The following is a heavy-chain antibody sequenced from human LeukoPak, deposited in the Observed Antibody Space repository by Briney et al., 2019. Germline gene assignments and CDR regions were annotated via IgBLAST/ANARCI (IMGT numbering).Heavy chain of an antibody. CDR2: ISGSGGTT. V-gene: IGHV3-23*01. D-gene: IGHD2-2*01. CDR1: GFTFSSSA. Sequence: GGSLRLSCAASGFTFSSSAMSWVRHSPGKGLEWVSGISGSGGTTYYADSVKGRFTISRDNSKNTLYLQMNSLRAEDTAVYYCAKEGIVEVPWFDPWGQGTLVTVSS. CDR3: AKEGIVEVPWFDP. J-gene: IGHJ5*02.